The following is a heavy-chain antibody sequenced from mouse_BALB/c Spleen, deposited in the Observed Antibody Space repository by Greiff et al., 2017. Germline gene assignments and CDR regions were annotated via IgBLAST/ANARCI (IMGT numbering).Heavy chain of an antibody. D-gene: IGHD2-3*01. CDR3: ARDRNGYCFMDY. CDR1: GFSLTSYC. J-gene: IGHJ4*01. CDR2: IWAGGRT. Sequence: VKLVESGPGLVAPSQSLSITCTVSGFSLTSYCVHWVRQPPGKGLEWLGVIWAGGRTNYNSSLMSILSISKDNSKSQVFLKMHSLKTDDTAMYYCARDRNGYCFMDYWGQGTTVTVSS. V-gene: IGHV2-9*02.